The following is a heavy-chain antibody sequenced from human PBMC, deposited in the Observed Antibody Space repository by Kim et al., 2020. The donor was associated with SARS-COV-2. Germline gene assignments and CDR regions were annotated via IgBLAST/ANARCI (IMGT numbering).Heavy chain of an antibody. CDR2: ISYDGSNK. Sequence: GGSLRLSCAASGFTFSSYGMHWVRQAPGKGLEGVAFISYDGSNKYYADSVKGRFTISRDNSKNTLYLQMNSLRAEDTAVYFCAKVHSDADYWGQGSLVTVSS. J-gene: IGHJ4*02. V-gene: IGHV3-30*18. CDR3: AKVHSDADY. CDR1: GFTFSSYG.